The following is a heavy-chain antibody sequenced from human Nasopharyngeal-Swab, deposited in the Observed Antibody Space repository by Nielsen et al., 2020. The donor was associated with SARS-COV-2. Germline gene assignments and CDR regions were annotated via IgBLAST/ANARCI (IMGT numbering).Heavy chain of an antibody. CDR1: GITFSNYA. Sequence: GGSLRLSCAASGITFSNYAMIFFLHPPFPFLSWVSAISGSGGSTSYADSVKGRFTLSRDNSKNTLYLQMNSLRVEDTAVYYCAKASVDYSGSGSYSDYWGQGTLVTVSS. CDR2: ISGSGGST. J-gene: IGHJ4*02. D-gene: IGHD3-10*01. CDR3: AKASVDYSGSGSYSDY. V-gene: IGHV3-23*01.